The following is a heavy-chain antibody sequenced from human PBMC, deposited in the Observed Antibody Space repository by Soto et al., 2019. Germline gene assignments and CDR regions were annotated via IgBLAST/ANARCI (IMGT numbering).Heavy chain of an antibody. CDR1: GGSISSGGYY. Sequence: SETLSLTCTVSGGSISSGGYYWSWIRQHPGKGLEWIGYIYYSGSTYYNPSLKSRVTISVDTSKNQFSLKLSSVTAADTAVYYCAREGDCGGDCYSPYWGQGTLVTVSS. CDR3: AREGDCGGDCYSPY. D-gene: IGHD2-21*02. V-gene: IGHV4-31*03. J-gene: IGHJ4*02. CDR2: IYYSGST.